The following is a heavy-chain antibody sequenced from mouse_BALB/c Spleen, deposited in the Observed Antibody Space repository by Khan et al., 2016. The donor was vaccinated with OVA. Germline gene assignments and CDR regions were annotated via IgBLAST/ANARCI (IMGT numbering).Heavy chain of an antibody. CDR3: VREGAYYRSDGWFAY. V-gene: IGHV1-4*01. CDR2: INPSNNYT. J-gene: IGHJ3*01. Sequence: QVQLKESGAELARPGASVKMSCKASGYTFTSYTIHWVRQRPGQALEWIGQINPSNNYTNYNQKFKDKATLIVDKSSSTAYMQLSSLTSEDSAVYYCVREGAYYRSDGWFAYWGQGTLITVSA. D-gene: IGHD2-14*01. CDR1: GYTFTSYT.